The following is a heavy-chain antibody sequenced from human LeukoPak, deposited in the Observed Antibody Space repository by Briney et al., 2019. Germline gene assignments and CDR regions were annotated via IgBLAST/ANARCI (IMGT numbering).Heavy chain of an antibody. J-gene: IGHJ4*02. CDR1: GVTFSSYE. D-gene: IGHD6-13*01. CDR2: ISSSGSTM. Sequence: GGALRLSCAASGVTFSSYEMNWVRRAPGEGVEWISYISSSGSTMYYADSVKGRFTISRDNAKNSLYLQMNSLRAEDTAIYYCASSSWYALDYWGQGTLVTVSS. CDR3: ASSSWYALDY. V-gene: IGHV3-48*03.